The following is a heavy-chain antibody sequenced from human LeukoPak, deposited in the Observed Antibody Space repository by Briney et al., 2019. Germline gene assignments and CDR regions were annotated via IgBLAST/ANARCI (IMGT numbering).Heavy chain of an antibody. CDR1: GGSISSSSYY. V-gene: IGHV4-39*01. CDR3: ARRARWGVGSQNKYNWFDP. CDR2: ISYSGST. Sequence: SETLSLTCTVSGGSISSSSYYWGWIRQPPGKRLEWIGSISYSGSTYYNPSLKSRVTISVDTSKNQFSLKLSSVTAADTAVYYCARRARWGVGSQNKYNWFDPWGQGTLVTVSS. D-gene: IGHD3-16*01. J-gene: IGHJ5*02.